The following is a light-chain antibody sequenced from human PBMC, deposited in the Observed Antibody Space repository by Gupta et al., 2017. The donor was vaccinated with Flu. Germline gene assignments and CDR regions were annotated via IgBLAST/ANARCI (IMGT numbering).Light chain of an antibody. CDR3: RQGKHWPWT. Sequence: LNPASPASRCSGPSQRHVNSDGNTYLNWVQQMTGPSPRRLMSKASYRDSGVPDRFSGKGSGTDFTLKISSAEAEDVGVYYCRQGKHWPWTFGQGTKVEIK. CDR1: QRHVNSDGNTY. J-gene: IGKJ1*01. V-gene: IGKV2-30*01. CDR2: KAS.